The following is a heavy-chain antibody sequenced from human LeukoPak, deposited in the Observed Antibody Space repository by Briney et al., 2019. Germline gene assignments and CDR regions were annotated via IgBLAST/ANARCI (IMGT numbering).Heavy chain of an antibody. D-gene: IGHD6-19*01. V-gene: IGHV4-4*07. Sequence: SETLSLTCTVSGGSISSYYWSWIRQPAGKGLEWIGRIYTSGSTNYNPPLKSRVTMSVDTSKNQFSLKLSSVTAADTAVYYCARGMGSGWYSNWFDPWGQGTLVTVSS. CDR3: ARGMGSGWYSNWFDP. CDR1: GGSISSYY. CDR2: IYTSGST. J-gene: IGHJ5*02.